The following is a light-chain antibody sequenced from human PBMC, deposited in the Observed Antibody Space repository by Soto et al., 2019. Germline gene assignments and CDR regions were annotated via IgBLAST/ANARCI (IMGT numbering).Light chain of an antibody. CDR3: QQYNNWPPT. CDR2: SAS. V-gene: IGKV3D-15*01. J-gene: IGKJ1*01. Sequence: EVVMTQSPAALSVPPGERATLSCRASQSISDNLAWYQQKPGQGPRLLIYSASTRATDIPTRFSGSGSGTEFTLTISSLQSEDYAVYSCQQYNNWPPTFGQGTKVDI. CDR1: QSISDN.